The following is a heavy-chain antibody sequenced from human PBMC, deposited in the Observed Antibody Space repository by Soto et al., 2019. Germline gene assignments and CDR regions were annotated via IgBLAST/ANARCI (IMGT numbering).Heavy chain of an antibody. J-gene: IGHJ4*02. CDR2: IFYNGTT. CDR3: ERHEWQSLPFIYH. Sequence: PSDTLSLTCTVSGGSLSPYYWGWVRQPPGKGLEWIGYIFYNGTTNYNPSLKSRVTISKDPSKNQFSLKLTSVTATDTAVYYCERHEWQSLPFIYHWGQGTLVTVSS. V-gene: IGHV4-59*08. D-gene: IGHD2-15*01. CDR1: GGSLSPYY.